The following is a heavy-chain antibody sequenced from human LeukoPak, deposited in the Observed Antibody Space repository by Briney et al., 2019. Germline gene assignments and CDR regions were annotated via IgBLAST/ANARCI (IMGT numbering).Heavy chain of an antibody. CDR1: GFTLTSDS. V-gene: IGHV3-48*04. CDR3: AKGPVGAKY. Sequence: GGSLRLSCAASGFTLTSDSMNWVRQAPGKGLEWISYISSGATTTYYADPVKGRFTISRDNAGNSLYLQINSLRVDDTAVYYCAKGPVGAKYWGQGTLVIVSS. J-gene: IGHJ4*02. D-gene: IGHD1-26*01. CDR2: ISSGATTT.